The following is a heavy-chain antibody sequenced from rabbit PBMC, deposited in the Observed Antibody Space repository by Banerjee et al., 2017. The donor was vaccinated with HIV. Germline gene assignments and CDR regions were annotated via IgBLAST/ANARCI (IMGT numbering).Heavy chain of an antibody. CDR2: IYAGSGGT. CDR3: ARNTGTNDYNL. Sequence: QSLEESGGDLVKPGASLTLTCTASGFTLSGYWMCWVRQPPGKGLEWIGCIYAGSGGTHYASWAKGRFTISKTSSTTVTLQMTSLTAADTATYFCARNTGTNDYNLWGQGTRHRL. J-gene: IGHJ4*01. D-gene: IGHD7-1*01. V-gene: IGHV1S40*01. CDR1: GFTLSGYW.